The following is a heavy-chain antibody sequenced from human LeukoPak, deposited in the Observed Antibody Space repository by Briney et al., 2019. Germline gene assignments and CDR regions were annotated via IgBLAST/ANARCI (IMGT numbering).Heavy chain of an antibody. Sequence: GGSLRLSCAASGFTVSDNYMTWVRQAPGKGLEWVSGISWNSGSIGYADSVKGRFTISRDNAKNSLYLQMNSLRAEDTALYYCAKDIGIAVAGTGGFDYWGQGTLVTVSS. J-gene: IGHJ4*02. CDR3: AKDIGIAVAGTGGFDY. V-gene: IGHV3-9*01. CDR2: ISWNSGSI. CDR1: GFTVSDNY. D-gene: IGHD6-19*01.